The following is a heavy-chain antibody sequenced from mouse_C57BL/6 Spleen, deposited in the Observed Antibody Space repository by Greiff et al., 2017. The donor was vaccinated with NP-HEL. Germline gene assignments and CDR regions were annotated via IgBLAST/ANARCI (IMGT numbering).Heavy chain of an antibody. Sequence: DVQLQESGPVLVKPGASVKMSCKASGYTFTDYYMNWVKQSHGKSLEWIGVINPYNGGTSYNQKFKGKATLTVDKSSSTAYMELNSLTSEDSAVYYCARDYYYGSSPFDYWGQGTTLTVSS. CDR1: GYTFTDYY. CDR2: INPYNGGT. J-gene: IGHJ2*01. D-gene: IGHD1-1*01. V-gene: IGHV1-19*01. CDR3: ARDYYYGSSPFDY.